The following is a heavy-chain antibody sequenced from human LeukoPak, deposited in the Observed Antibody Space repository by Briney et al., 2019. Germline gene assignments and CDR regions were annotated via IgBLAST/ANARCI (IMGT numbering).Heavy chain of an antibody. J-gene: IGHJ5*02. V-gene: IGHV3-21*01. D-gene: IGHD1-26*01. Sequence: GGSLTLSCAASGFTFSSYSMNWARQAPGKGLEWVSSISSSSSYIYYADSVKGLFIISRDNAKNSLYLQMNSLRAEDTSVYYCARDVGGWFDPWGQGTLVTVSA. CDR3: ARDVGGWFDP. CDR1: GFTFSSYS. CDR2: ISSSSSYI.